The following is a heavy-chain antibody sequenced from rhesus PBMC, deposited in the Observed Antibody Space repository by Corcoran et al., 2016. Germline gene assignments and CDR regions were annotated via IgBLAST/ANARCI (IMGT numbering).Heavy chain of an antibody. CDR2: VYGNRAST. Sequence: QVQLQASGPGLVKPSATLSLTCTVPGGSIPGSHNSNWIRQAPGKGLEWIGAVYGNRASTNYNPSLKSRVTISKDTSKNQFSLRLTSVTAADTAVYYCARQGYTDHLGGLDSWGQGVVVTVSS. D-gene: IGHD2-39*02. CDR1: GGSIPGSHN. J-gene: IGHJ6*01. V-gene: IGHV4-143*01. CDR3: ARQGYTDHLGGLDS.